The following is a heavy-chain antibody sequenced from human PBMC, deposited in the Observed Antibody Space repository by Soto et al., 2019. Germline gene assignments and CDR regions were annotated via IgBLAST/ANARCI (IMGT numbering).Heavy chain of an antibody. CDR2: IWYDGSNK. J-gene: IGHJ4*02. Sequence: PGGSLRLSCAASGFTFSSYGMHWVRQAPGKGLEWVAVIWYDGSNKYYADSVKGRFTISRDNSKNTLYLQMNSLRAEDTAVYYCAREWRSSLAGGTNRGIDYWGQGTLVTVSS. CDR1: GFTFSSYG. CDR3: AREWRSSLAGGTNRGIDY. V-gene: IGHV3-33*01. D-gene: IGHD1-1*01.